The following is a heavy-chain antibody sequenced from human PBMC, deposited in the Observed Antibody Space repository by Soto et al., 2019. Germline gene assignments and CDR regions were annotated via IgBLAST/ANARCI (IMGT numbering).Heavy chain of an antibody. D-gene: IGHD6-13*01. V-gene: IGHV3-48*01. CDR2: INRAPTTI. CDR3: ARGIAAAGPKLDY. Sequence: EVQLVESGGGLVQPGGSLRLSCAASGFTFSSYSMNWVRQAPGKGLEWVSYINRAPTTIYYADSVKGRFTISRDNAKNSLYLQMNSLRADDTAVYYCARGIAAAGPKLDYWGQGTLVTVSS. CDR1: GFTFSSYS. J-gene: IGHJ4*02.